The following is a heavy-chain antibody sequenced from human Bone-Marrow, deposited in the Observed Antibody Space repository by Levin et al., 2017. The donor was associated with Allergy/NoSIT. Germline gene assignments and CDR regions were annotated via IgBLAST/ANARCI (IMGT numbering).Heavy chain of an antibody. D-gene: IGHD3-3*01. CDR1: GFTFADYA. CDR3: AKEGPRDFWSAYSPAPFGY. V-gene: IGHV3-9*01. Sequence: GGSLRLSCVASGFTFADYAMHWVRQAPGKGLEWVSSINWNSGKIDYADSVKGRFTISRDNAKNSLYLQMSSLKPEDTAFYYCAKEGPRDFWSAYSPAPFGYWGQGTLVTVSS. CDR2: INWNSGKI. J-gene: IGHJ4*02.